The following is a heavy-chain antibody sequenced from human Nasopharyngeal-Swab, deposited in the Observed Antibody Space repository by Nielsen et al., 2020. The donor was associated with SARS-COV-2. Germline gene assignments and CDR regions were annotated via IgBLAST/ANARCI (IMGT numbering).Heavy chain of an antibody. J-gene: IGHJ4*02. CDR3: ARDPVAPYYYGSGSLGY. CDR2: IIPIFGTA. Sequence: SVKVSCKASGDTFSSYAISWVRQAPGQGLEWMGGIIPIFGTANYAQKFQGRVTITADESTSTAYMELSSLRSEDTAVYYCARDPVAPYYYGSGSLGYWGQGTLVTVSS. D-gene: IGHD3-10*01. V-gene: IGHV1-69*13. CDR1: GDTFSSYA.